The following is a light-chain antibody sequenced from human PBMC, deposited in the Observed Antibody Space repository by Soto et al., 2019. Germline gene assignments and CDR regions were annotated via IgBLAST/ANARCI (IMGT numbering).Light chain of an antibody. CDR1: TGADTSGYY. J-gene: IGLJ3*02. CDR2: STG. CDR3: LLYFGGAWV. V-gene: IGLV7-43*01. Sequence: QAVVTQEPSLTVSPGGTVTLTCASNTGADTSGYYPNWFQQKPGQAPRALIYSTGNKHSWTPARFSGSLLGDKAALTLSGVQPEDEAEYYCLLYFGGAWVFGGGTKLTVL.